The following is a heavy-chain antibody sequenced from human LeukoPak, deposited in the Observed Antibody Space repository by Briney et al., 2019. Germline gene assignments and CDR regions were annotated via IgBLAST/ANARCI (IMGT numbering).Heavy chain of an antibody. Sequence: ASVKVSCKASGYTFTVYYMHWVRQAPGQGLEWMGWINPNSGGTNYAQKFQGRVTMTRDTSISTAYMELSRLRSDDTAVYYCARIGVVVTAIEGIHFDYWGQGTLVTVSS. D-gene: IGHD2-21*02. CDR3: ARIGVVVTAIEGIHFDY. CDR2: INPNSGGT. J-gene: IGHJ4*02. CDR1: GYTFTVYY. V-gene: IGHV1-2*02.